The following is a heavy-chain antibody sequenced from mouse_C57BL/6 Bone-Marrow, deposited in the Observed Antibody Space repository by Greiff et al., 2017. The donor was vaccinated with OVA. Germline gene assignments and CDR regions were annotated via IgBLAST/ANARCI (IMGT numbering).Heavy chain of an antibody. J-gene: IGHJ3*01. CDR3: VRQIGTY. Sequence: EVKVVESGGGLVQPKGSLKLSCAASGFSFNTYAMNWVRQAPGKGLEWVARIRSKSNNYATYYADSVKDRFTISRDDSESMLYLQMNNLKTEDTAMYYCVRQIGTYWGQGTLVTVSA. V-gene: IGHV10-1*01. D-gene: IGHD2-14*01. CDR2: IRSKSNNYAT. CDR1: GFSFNTYA.